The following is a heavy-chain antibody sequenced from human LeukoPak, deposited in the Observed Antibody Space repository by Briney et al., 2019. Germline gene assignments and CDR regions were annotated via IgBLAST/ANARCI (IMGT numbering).Heavy chain of an antibody. CDR3: AKASYSSSCVDV. CDR2: ISGSGGST. D-gene: IGHD6-13*01. V-gene: IGHV3-23*01. Sequence: GVSLRLSCAASGFTFSSYAMSWVRQAPGKGLEWVSAISGSGGSTYYADSVKGRFTISRDNSKNTLYLQMNSLRAEDTAVYYCAKASYSSSCVDVWGQGTTVTVSS. J-gene: IGHJ6*02. CDR1: GFTFSSYA.